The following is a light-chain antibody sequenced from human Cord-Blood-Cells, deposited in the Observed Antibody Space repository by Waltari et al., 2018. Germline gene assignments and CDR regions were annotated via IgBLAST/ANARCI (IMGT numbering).Light chain of an antibody. CDR3: QQRSNWT. V-gene: IGKV3-11*01. Sequence: IVLTQSLATMSLPTGERATPSCSASQRVSSYLAWYQQKPGQAPSLRIYDASSRATGLPARFSGSGSGTDVTLTISSLEPEDFAVYDCQQRSNWTFGQGTKVEIK. CDR1: QRVSSY. J-gene: IGKJ1*01. CDR2: DAS.